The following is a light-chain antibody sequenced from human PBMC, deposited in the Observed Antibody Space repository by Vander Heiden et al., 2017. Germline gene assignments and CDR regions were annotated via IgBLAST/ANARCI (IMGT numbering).Light chain of an antibody. J-gene: IGLJ3*02. CDR2: KNN. Sequence: SMLTQPPPASGTPGQRVTISCSGSSSNIGTNFVYWYQQLPGTAPKLLIYKNNQRPSGVPDRFSGSKSGTSASLAISGLRSEDEADYYCAAWDDSLSGRVFGGGTKLTVL. CDR3: AAWDDSLSGRV. CDR1: SSNIGTNF. V-gene: IGLV1-47*01.